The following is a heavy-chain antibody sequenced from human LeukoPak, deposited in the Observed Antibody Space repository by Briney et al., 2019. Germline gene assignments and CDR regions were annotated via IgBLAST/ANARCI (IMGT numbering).Heavy chain of an antibody. J-gene: IGHJ4*02. Sequence: GGSLRLSCAASGFTFSNAWMSWVRQAAGKGLEWVGCIKSKTDGGTPDYAAPVKGRFTILRDDSKNTLYLKMNSLKTEDTAVYYCTTDPRRRVVVIKSFDYWGQGTLVTVSS. CDR1: GFTFSNAW. CDR3: TTDPRRRVVVIKSFDY. CDR2: IKSKTDGGTP. V-gene: IGHV3-15*01. D-gene: IGHD3-22*01.